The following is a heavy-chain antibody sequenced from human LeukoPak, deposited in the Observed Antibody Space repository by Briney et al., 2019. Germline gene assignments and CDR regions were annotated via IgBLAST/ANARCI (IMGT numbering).Heavy chain of an antibody. CDR3: AKDTGPPQGYYYYGMDV. CDR1: GFTFSSYG. D-gene: IGHD2-8*02. Sequence: QSGGSLRLSCAASGFTFSSYGMHWVRQAPGKGLEWVAVISYDGSNKYYADSVKGRLTISRDNSKNTLYLQMNSLRAEDTAVYYCAKDTGPPQGYYYYGMDVWGQGTTVTVSS. V-gene: IGHV3-30*18. J-gene: IGHJ6*02. CDR2: ISYDGSNK.